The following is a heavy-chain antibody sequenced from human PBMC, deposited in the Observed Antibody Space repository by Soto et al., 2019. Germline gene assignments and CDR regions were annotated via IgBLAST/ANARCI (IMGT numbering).Heavy chain of an antibody. CDR1: GYSFARFG. D-gene: IGHD3-10*01. Sequence: QVQLVQSGAEVKKPGASVKVSCKTSGYSFARFGISWVRQAPGQGLEWLGWISGYNGNTDYAQKYQGRVTMTTDTSTSTAYMEMRSLRSDDTAVYYCASGSDFYGVRDYWGQGTLVNVSS. J-gene: IGHJ4*02. CDR3: ASGSDFYGVRDY. V-gene: IGHV1-18*01. CDR2: ISGYNGNT.